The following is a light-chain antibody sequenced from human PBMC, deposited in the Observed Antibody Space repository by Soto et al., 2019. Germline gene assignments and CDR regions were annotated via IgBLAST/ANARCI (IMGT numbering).Light chain of an antibody. V-gene: IGLV2-8*01. Sequence: QSALTQPPSASGSPGQSVAISCSGSSNIHYNYVSRYQHHPGKAPKLLIYEVDKRPSGVPDRFSGSKSGNPVSLTVSGLQAEDEADYYCSSYAGNGQLPVFFGGGTKLTVL. CDR1: SNIHYNY. CDR3: SSYAGNGQLPVF. J-gene: IGLJ2*01. CDR2: EVD.